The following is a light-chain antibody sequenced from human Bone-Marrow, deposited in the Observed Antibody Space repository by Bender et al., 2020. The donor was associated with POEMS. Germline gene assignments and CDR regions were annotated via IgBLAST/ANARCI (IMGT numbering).Light chain of an antibody. Sequence: QSVLTQPPSASGTSGQRVTISCSGSNSNIGTNAVNWYQQFPGTAPKLLIYSDNQRPSGVPDRFSAFKSGTSTSLAISGLQSEDEADYCCAAWDAGMSGEVFGGGTKLTVL. CDR3: AAWDAGMSGEV. J-gene: IGLJ3*02. CDR1: NSNIGTNA. CDR2: SDN. V-gene: IGLV1-44*01.